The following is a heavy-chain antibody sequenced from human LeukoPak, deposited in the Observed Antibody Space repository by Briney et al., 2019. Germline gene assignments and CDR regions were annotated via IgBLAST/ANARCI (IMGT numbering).Heavy chain of an antibody. J-gene: IGHJ4*02. D-gene: IGHD1-26*01. CDR2: INPNSGGT. V-gene: IGHV1-2*02. CDR3: AREKATGEMTHFDY. CDR1: GYTFTGYY. Sequence: ASVKVSCKASGYTFTGYYMHWVRQAPGQGLEWMGWINPNSGGTNYAQKFQGRVTMTRDTSISTAYMELSRLRSDDTAVYYCAREKATGEMTHFDYWGQGTLVTVSS.